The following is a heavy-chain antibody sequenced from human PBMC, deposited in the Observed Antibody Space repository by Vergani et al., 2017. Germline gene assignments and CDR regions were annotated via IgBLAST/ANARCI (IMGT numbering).Heavy chain of an antibody. CDR2: IIPILGIA. J-gene: IGHJ4*02. V-gene: IGHV1-69*02. CDR3: ATEPVGPPRWELHY. CDR1: GGTFSSYT. D-gene: IGHD1-26*01. Sequence: QVQLVQSGAEVKKPGASVKVSCKASGGTFSSYTISWVRQAPGQGLEWMGRIIPILGIANYAQKFQGRVTITADKSTSTAYMELSSRRSDDTAVYYCATEPVGPPRWELHYWGQGTLVTVSS.